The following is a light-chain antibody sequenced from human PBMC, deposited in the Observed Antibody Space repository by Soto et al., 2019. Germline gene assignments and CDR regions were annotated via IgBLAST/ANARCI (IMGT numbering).Light chain of an antibody. CDR2: GAS. CDR3: QQYNNWPLT. J-gene: IGKJ4*01. V-gene: IGKV3-15*01. CDR1: QTISSN. Sequence: EILMTQSPATLSVSPGERATLSCRASQTISSNLAWYQHKPGQAPRLLFYGASNRATGIPARFTGSGSGTEFTLTISSLLSEDFAVYSCQQYNNWPLTFGGGTKVDIK.